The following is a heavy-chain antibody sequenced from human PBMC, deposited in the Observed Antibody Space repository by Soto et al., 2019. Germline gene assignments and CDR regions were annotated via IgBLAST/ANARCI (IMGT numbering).Heavy chain of an antibody. CDR3: ATARAYYYDSSGYYGHNWFDP. D-gene: IGHD3-22*01. CDR1: GYTFTSYG. V-gene: IGHV1-18*01. CDR2: ISAYNGNT. Sequence: QVQLVQSGAEVKKPGASVKVSCKASGYTFTSYGISWVRQAPGQGLERMGWISAYNGNTNYAQKLQGRVTMTTDTATSTAYMELRSLRSDDTAVYYCATARAYYYDSSGYYGHNWFDPWGQGTLVTVSS. J-gene: IGHJ5*02.